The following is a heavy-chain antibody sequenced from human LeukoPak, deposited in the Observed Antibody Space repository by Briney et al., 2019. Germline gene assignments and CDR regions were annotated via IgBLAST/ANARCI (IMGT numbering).Heavy chain of an antibody. CDR3: ARVTEEYYYGSGQPFDP. Sequence: ASVKVSCKASGYTFTGYYMHWVRQAPGQGLEWMGWINPNSGGTNYAQKFQGRVTMTRDTSISTAYMELSRLRSDDTAVYYCARVTEEYYYGSGQPFDPWGQGTLVTVSS. D-gene: IGHD3-10*01. CDR2: INPNSGGT. CDR1: GYTFTGYY. J-gene: IGHJ5*02. V-gene: IGHV1-2*02.